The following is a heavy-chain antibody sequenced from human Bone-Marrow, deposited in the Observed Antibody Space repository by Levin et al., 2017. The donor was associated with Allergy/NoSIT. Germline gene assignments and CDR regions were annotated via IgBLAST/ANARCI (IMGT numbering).Heavy chain of an antibody. Sequence: PSETLSLTCSVSGGSISNSYWSWIRQAPGKGLEWIGYIKNSGTTKYNPSLNSRVTISADTSKNQVSLRLTSVTAADTAVYYCASLGYTISYYDYAMDVWGHGTTVTVSS. J-gene: IGHJ6*02. D-gene: IGHD5-12*01. CDR1: GGSISNSY. CDR2: IKNSGTT. CDR3: ASLGYTISYYDYAMDV. V-gene: IGHV4-59*01.